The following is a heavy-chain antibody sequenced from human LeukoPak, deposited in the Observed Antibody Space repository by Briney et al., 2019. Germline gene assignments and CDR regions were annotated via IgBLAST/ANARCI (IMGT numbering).Heavy chain of an antibody. CDR3: AKAGGSLDY. CDR1: GFIFSNYG. CDR2: ISHDGRTE. Sequence: PGGSLRLSCAASGFIFSNYGMHWVRQAPGKGLEWVAVISHDGRTEFYADSVKGRFTISRDSSKNTLFLQMNSLRAEDTAVYYCAKAGGSLDYWGQGTLVTVSS. J-gene: IGHJ4*02. D-gene: IGHD1-26*01. V-gene: IGHV3-30*18.